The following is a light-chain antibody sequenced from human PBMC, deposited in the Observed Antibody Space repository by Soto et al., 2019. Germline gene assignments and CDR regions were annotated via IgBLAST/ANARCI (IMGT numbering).Light chain of an antibody. CDR2: DAS. CDR3: HQYRYSPLT. CDR1: QSIGRW. V-gene: IGKV1-5*01. J-gene: IGKJ4*01. Sequence: DIQMTQSPSTLSASVGDKVTITCRASQSIGRWLAWYQQKPGKAPKVLIYDASSLESGVPSRFSGGGSGTEFTLPTSSLQPDDFASYYCHQYRYSPLTFGGGTKVEIK.